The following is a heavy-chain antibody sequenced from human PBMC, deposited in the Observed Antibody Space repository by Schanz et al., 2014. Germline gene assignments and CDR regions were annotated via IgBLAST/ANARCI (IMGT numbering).Heavy chain of an antibody. CDR3: TSASWYSGYGTYFDV. CDR2: IYYSGSS. J-gene: IGHJ4*02. V-gene: IGHV4-59*01. CDR1: GGSIRSYF. D-gene: IGHD5-12*01. Sequence: QVQLQEPGPGLLKPSVTLSLTCTVSGGSIRSYFWSWIRQPPGKGLEWIGYIYYSGSSDYNPALESGATTTEESSRSQYSVKLSPVTAADTAVYYVTSASWYSGYGTYFDVWGQGTLVTVSS.